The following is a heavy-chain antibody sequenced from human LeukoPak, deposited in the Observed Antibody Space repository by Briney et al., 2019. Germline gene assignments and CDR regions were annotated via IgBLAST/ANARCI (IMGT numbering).Heavy chain of an antibody. V-gene: IGHV3-30*02. D-gene: IGHD3-10*01. CDR3: ANIRGLLSNVDY. CDR1: GFTFSSYG. Sequence: GGTLRLSCAASGFTFSSYGMSWVRQAPGKGLEWVAFILYDGTKNFYADSVKGRFTISRDNSKNTLYLQMNSLRPEDTAVYYCANIRGLLSNVDYWGQGTLVTVSS. CDR2: ILYDGTKN. J-gene: IGHJ4*02.